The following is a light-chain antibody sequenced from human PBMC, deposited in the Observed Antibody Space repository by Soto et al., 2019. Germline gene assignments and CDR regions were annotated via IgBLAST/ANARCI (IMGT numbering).Light chain of an antibody. CDR2: GAS. CDR3: QQYTGPPTT. CDR1: QTVSSNY. J-gene: IGKJ5*01. V-gene: IGKV3-20*01. Sequence: IVMTQSPDTQSLSPGERATLSCRASQTVSSNYLAWCQQRPGQAPRLLIYGASTRAAGIPDRFSGSGSGTDFTLTITRLEPEDSAVYFCQQYTGPPTTFGQGTRLEIK.